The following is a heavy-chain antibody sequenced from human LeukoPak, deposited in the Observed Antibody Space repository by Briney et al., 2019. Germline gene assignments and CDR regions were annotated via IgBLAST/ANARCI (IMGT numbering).Heavy chain of an antibody. Sequence: GKSLRLSCAASGFTFSNSGIHWVRQAPGKGLEWVAGISYHGSNKYYPDSVKGRFTISRDNAKNSLYLQMNSLRAEDTALYYCAKDIRGKRGYSYTGFDPWGQGTLVTVSS. J-gene: IGHJ5*02. CDR1: GFTFSNSG. V-gene: IGHV3-30*18. CDR3: AKDIRGKRGYSYTGFDP. D-gene: IGHD5-18*01. CDR2: ISYHGSNK.